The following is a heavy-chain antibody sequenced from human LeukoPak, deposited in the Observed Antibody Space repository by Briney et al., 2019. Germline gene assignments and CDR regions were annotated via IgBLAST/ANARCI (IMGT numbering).Heavy chain of an antibody. Sequence: SQTLSLTCTVSGGSISSGSYYWSWIRQPAGKGLEWIGRIYTSGSTNYNPSLKSRVTISVDTSKNQFSLKLSSVTAADTAVYYCARDRIAADENWFDPWGQGTLVTVSS. CDR2: IYTSGST. CDR3: ARDRIAADENWFDP. V-gene: IGHV4-61*02. D-gene: IGHD6-13*01. J-gene: IGHJ5*02. CDR1: GGSISSGSYY.